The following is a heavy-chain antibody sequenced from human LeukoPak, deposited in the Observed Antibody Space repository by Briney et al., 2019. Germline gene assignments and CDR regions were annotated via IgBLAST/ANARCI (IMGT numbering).Heavy chain of an antibody. V-gene: IGHV1-2*02. CDR3: AREVHSTRHYDY. CDR2: INPNAGDA. Sequence: GASVKVSCKPSGYTFIVFYIHWLRRAPGQGVEWMGWINPNAGDATYAQKFQGRVTMSRDTSVSTVYMELARLISDDTAVYYCAREVHSTRHYDYWGQGTVVTVSS. D-gene: IGHD2-2*01. CDR1: GYTFIVFY. J-gene: IGHJ4*02.